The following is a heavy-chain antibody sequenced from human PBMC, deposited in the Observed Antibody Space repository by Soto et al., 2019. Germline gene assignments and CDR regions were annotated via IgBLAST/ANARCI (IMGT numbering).Heavy chain of an antibody. CDR1: GYPVTAYY. D-gene: IGHD3-3*01. Sequence: QLHLVQSGAVVKKPGASVTVSCSASGYPVTAYYMHWVRQAPGRGLEWMGGINPATGAAKYTQTFQGRVTMTRDTSTSTVFMELSGLTSEDTAVFYGARGGGVGVAGSAAFDMWGQGTVVTVSS. CDR3: ARGGGVGVAGSAAFDM. V-gene: IGHV1-2*02. J-gene: IGHJ3*02. CDR2: INPATGAA.